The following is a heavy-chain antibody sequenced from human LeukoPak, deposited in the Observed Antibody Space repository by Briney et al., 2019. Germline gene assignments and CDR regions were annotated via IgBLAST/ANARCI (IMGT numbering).Heavy chain of an antibody. V-gene: IGHV5-51*01. CDR1: GYSFTSYW. Sequence: GESLKISCKGSGYSFTSYWIGWVRQMPGKGLEWMGIIYPGDPDTRYSPSFQGQVTISADKSISTAYLQWSSLKASDTAMYYCARPWYSGSLHDAFDIWGQGTMVTVSS. CDR3: ARPWYSGSLHDAFDI. J-gene: IGHJ3*02. CDR2: IYPGDPDT. D-gene: IGHD1-26*01.